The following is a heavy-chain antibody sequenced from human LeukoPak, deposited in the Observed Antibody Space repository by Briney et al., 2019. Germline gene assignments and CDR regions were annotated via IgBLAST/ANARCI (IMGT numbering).Heavy chain of an antibody. CDR2: INHSGST. V-gene: IGHV4-34*01. J-gene: IGHJ6*02. Sequence: SETLSLTCAVYGGSFSRYYWSWIRQPPGKGLEWIGEINHSGSTNYNPILKSRVTISVDTSKNQFSLKLSSVTAADTAVYYCARDSIIIAVAGPYYYYGMDVWGQGTTVTVSS. CDR3: ARDSIIIAVAGPYYYYGMDV. CDR1: GGSFSRYY. D-gene: IGHD6-19*01.